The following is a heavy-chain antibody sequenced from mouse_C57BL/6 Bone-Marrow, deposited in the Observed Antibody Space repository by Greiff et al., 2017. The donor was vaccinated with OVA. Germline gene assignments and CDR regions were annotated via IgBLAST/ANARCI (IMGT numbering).Heavy chain of an antibody. CDR1: GFTFSSYA. Sequence: EVQLVESGEGLVKPGGSLKLSCAASGFTFSSYAMSWVRQTPEKRLEWVAYISSGGDYIYYADTVKGRFTISRDNARNTLYLQMSSLKSEDTAMYYCTRDYYDYDAYAMDYWGQGTSVTVSS. V-gene: IGHV5-9-1*02. D-gene: IGHD2-4*01. J-gene: IGHJ4*01. CDR3: TRDYYDYDAYAMDY. CDR2: ISSGGDYI.